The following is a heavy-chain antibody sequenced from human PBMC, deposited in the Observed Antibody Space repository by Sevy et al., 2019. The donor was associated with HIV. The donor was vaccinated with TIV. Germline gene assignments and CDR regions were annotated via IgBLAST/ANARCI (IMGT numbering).Heavy chain of an antibody. CDR1: GFTFSNYG. CDR2: IWNDGSNK. V-gene: IGHV3-33*01. Sequence: GGSLRLSCAASGFTFSNYGMHWVRQAPGKGLEWVAVIWNDGSNKYYADSVKGRFTISRDNSKNTLYLQMNSLRDEDTAGYFGAGGGDFNDRSAKRDFDYWGQGTLVTVSS. CDR3: AGGGDFNDRSAKRDFDY. D-gene: IGHD3-22*01. J-gene: IGHJ4*02.